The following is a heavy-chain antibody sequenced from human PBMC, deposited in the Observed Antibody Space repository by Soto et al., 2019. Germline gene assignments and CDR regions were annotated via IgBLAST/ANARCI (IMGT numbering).Heavy chain of an antibody. J-gene: IGHJ3*02. D-gene: IGHD2-8*01. CDR2: IYRTGTS. Sequence: SETLSLTCTVSGDSISSADNFWTWIRQHPGKGLEWIGYIYRTGTSHYNPSLRSRGTISVDTSQNQFSLKLSSVTAADTAVYYCARRMNAVDAFDIWGQGTMVTVS. CDR3: ARRMNAVDAFDI. CDR1: GDSISSADNF. V-gene: IGHV4-31*03.